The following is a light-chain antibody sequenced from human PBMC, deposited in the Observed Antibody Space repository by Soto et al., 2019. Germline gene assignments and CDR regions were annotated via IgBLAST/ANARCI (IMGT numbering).Light chain of an antibody. CDR2: DAS. J-gene: IGKJ1*01. CDR3: QQRSNWPPWT. CDR1: QFVSSN. Sequence: EIVMTQSPATLSVSPGERATLSCRASQFVSSNLAWYQQKPGQAPRLLIYDASNRATGIPARFSGSGSGTDFTLTISSLEPEDFAVYYCQQRSNWPPWTFGQGTKVDIK. V-gene: IGKV3-11*01.